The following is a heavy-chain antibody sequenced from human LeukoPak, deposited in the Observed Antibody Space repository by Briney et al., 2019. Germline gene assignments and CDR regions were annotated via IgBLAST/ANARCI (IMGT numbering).Heavy chain of an antibody. V-gene: IGHV3-23*01. Sequence: GGSLRLSCAASGFTFSSYAMSWVRQAPGKGLEWVSAISGSGGSTYYADSVKGRFTISRDNSKNTLYLQMNSLRAEDTAVYYCAKGGGTYYYDSSGCYYFDYWGQGTLVTVSS. CDR2: ISGSGGST. CDR1: GFTFSSYA. D-gene: IGHD3-22*01. J-gene: IGHJ4*02. CDR3: AKGGGTYYYDSSGCYYFDY.